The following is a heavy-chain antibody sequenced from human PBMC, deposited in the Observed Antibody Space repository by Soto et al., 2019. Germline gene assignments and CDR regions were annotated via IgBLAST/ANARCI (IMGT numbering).Heavy chain of an antibody. V-gene: IGHV4-61*08. J-gene: IGHJ4*02. CDR2: IYNSGST. Sequence: SETLSLTCTVSGGSICREGYYGSWIRQNPGKGLEWIGYIYNSGSTNYNPSLKSRVTISVDTSKNQFSLKLSSVTAADTAVYYCARRYGTLFDYWGQGTLVTVSS. CDR1: GGSICREGYY. D-gene: IGHD4-17*01. CDR3: ARRYGTLFDY.